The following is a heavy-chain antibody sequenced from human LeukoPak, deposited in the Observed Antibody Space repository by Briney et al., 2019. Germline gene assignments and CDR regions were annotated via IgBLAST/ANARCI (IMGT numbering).Heavy chain of an antibody. J-gene: IGHJ6*02. CDR2: IIPIFGTA. D-gene: IGHD3-3*01. CDR1: GGTFSSCA. V-gene: IGHV1-69*13. CDR3: ARASAGVVISRLYYYGMDV. Sequence: ASVKVSCKASGGTFSSCAISWVRQAPGQGLEWMGGIIPIFGTANYAQKFQGRVTITADESTSTAYMELSSLRSEDTAVYYCARASAGVVISRLYYYGMDVWGQGTTVTVSS.